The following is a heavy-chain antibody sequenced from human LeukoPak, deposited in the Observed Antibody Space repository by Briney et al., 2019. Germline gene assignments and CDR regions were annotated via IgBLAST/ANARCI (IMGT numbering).Heavy chain of an antibody. D-gene: IGHD3-22*01. J-gene: IGHJ6*03. V-gene: IGHV4-39*01. Sequence: PSETLSLTCTVSGGSISINSYYWGWIRQPPGKGLEWIGSIYHSGSTYYNPSLRSRLTISVDTSKNQFSLKLSSVTAADTAVCYCARGRYYYDSGGYQSPYYYMDVWGKGTTVTVSS. CDR3: ARGRYYYDSGGYQSPYYYMDV. CDR1: GGSISINSYY. CDR2: IYHSGST.